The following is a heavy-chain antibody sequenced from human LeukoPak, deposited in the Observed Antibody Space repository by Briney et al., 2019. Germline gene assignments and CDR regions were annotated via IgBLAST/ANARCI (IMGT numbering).Heavy chain of an antibody. J-gene: IGHJ3*02. CDR2: ISYDGSNK. CDR3: ARAGALHDSSGSAFDI. V-gene: IGHV3-30-3*01. CDR1: GFTFSSYA. D-gene: IGHD3-22*01. Sequence: PGGSPRLSCAASGFTFSSYAMHWVRQAPGKGGEGGAVISYDGSNKYYADSVKGRFTISRDNSKNTLYLQMNSLRAEDTAVYYCARAGALHDSSGSAFDIWGQGTMVTVSS.